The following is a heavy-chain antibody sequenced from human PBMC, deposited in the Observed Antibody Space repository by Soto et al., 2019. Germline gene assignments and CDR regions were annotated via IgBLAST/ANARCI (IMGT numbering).Heavy chain of an antibody. D-gene: IGHD6-25*01. V-gene: IGHV4-39*01. CDR2: IYYSGST. J-gene: IGHJ4*02. CDR1: GVSISSSSYY. Sequence: ETLSLAGPASGVSISSSSYYWGWIREPPGKGLEWIGSIYYSGSTYYNPSLKSRVTISVDTSKNQFSLKLTSVTTADTAVSYCARPDSRGYDKEVRFAYWGQGTPVTVSS. CDR3: ARPDSRGYDKEVRFAY.